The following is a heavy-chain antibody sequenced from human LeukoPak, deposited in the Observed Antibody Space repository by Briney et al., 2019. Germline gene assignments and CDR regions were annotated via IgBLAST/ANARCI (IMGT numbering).Heavy chain of an antibody. CDR1: GFTFSSYS. V-gene: IGHV3-48*04. J-gene: IGHJ5*02. Sequence: GGSLRLSCAASGFTFSSYSMNWVRQAPGKGLEWVSYISSSSSTIYYADSVKGRFTISRDNAKNSLYLQMNSLRAEDTAVYYCARSLSVTRKRENWFDPWGQGTLVTVSS. D-gene: IGHD4-17*01. CDR3: ARSLSVTRKRENWFDP. CDR2: ISSSSSTI.